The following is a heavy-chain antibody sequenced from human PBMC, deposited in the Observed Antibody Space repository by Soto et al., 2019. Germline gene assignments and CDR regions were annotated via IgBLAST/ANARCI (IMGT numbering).Heavy chain of an antibody. D-gene: IGHD6-13*01. CDR3: ARDVSPGSSSLYLEAFDI. J-gene: IGHJ3*02. Sequence: EVQLVESGGDLVQPGGSLRLSCAASGFSFGSSWMTWVRQAPGKGLEWVANIKKDGSKINYLDSVRGRFTAYRDNAKNSLNLEMNSLRAEDTALYYCARDVSPGSSSLYLEAFDIWGQGKMVNVSS. V-gene: IGHV3-7*05. CDR2: IKKDGSKI. CDR1: GFSFGSSW.